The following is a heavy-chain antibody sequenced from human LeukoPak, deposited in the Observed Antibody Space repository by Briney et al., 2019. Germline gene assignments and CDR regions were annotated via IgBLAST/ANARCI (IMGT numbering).Heavy chain of an antibody. CDR2: IYSGGST. Sequence: GGSLRLSCAASGFTVSSNYMGWVRQAPGKGLEWVSIIYSGGSTFYADSVKGRFTISRDNSKNTLYLQMNSLRAEDTAVYYCTRGGSYLSAFDIWGQGTMVTVSS. D-gene: IGHD1-26*01. V-gene: IGHV3-53*01. J-gene: IGHJ3*02. CDR3: TRGGSYLSAFDI. CDR1: GFTVSSNY.